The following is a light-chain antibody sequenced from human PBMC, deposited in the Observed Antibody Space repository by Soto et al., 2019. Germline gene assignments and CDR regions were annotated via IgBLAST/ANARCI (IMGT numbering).Light chain of an antibody. CDR2: YDS. CDR3: QVWDSSSDHPGVV. Sequence: SYELTQPPSVSVAPGKTARITCGGNKNGSKSVHWYQQKPGQAPVLVIYYDSDRPSGIPERFSGSNSGNTATLTISRVEAGDEADYYCQVWDSSSDHPGVVFGGGTQLTVL. CDR1: KNGSKS. J-gene: IGLJ2*01. V-gene: IGLV3-21*04.